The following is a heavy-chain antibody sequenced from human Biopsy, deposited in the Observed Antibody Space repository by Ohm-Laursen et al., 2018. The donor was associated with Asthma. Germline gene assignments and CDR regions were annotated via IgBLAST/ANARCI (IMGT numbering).Heavy chain of an antibody. V-gene: IGHV4-39*02. CDR1: GDAMSTSGSY. J-gene: IGHJ2*01. CDR3: ARAVSSGSYWYFDL. CDR2: IYYSGRT. Sequence: SQTLSLTWIVSGDAMSTSGSYWGWIRQSPGKGLEWIGSIYYSGRTYYNPSLESRVTISADTSKNHFSLKVTSVTAADTAVYYCARAVSSGSYWYFDLWGRGDLVTVSS. D-gene: IGHD6-25*01.